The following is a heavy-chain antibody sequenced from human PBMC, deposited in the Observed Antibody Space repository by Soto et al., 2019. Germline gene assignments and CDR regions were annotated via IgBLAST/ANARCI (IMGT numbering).Heavy chain of an antibody. CDR2: IYYSGST. Sequence: QVQLQESGPGLVKPSETLSLTCTVSGGSISSYYWSWIRQPPGKGLEWIGYIYYSGSTNYNPSPKSRLTTSIDTAKNHLPLKLSSVTAADTAVYYCARTYGFDAIDIWVQGTRVTVSS. CDR3: ARTYGFDAIDI. D-gene: IGHD4-17*01. J-gene: IGHJ3*02. CDR1: GGSISSYY. V-gene: IGHV4-59*01.